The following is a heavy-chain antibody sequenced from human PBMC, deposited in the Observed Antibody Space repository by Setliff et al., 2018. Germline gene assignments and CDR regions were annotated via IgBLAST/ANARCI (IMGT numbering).Heavy chain of an antibody. D-gene: IGHD5-18*01. J-gene: IGHJ4*02. Sequence: ASVKVSCKASGYTFTSYDINWVRQATGQGLEWMGWMNPNSGNTGYAQKFQGRVTMTRNTPISTAYMELSSLRSEDTAVYYCARRVGSVGIQLPDYWGQGTLVTVSS. CDR1: GYTFTSYD. CDR2: MNPNSGNT. CDR3: ARRVGSVGIQLPDY. V-gene: IGHV1-8*02.